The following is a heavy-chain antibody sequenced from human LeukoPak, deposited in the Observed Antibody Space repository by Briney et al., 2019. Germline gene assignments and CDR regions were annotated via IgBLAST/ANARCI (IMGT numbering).Heavy chain of an antibody. CDR2: ISSSSSTI. Sequence: GGSLRLSCAASGFTFSFYSMNWVRQAPGKGLEWVSYISSSSSTIYYADSVKGRFTISRDNAKNSLYLQMNSLRAEDTAVYYCAREVVAAAGTVDYWGQGILVTVSS. V-gene: IGHV3-48*01. CDR1: GFTFSFYS. CDR3: AREVVAAAGTVDY. D-gene: IGHD6-13*01. J-gene: IGHJ4*02.